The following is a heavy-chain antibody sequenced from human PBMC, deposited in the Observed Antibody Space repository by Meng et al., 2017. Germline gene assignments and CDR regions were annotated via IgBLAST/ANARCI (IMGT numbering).Heavy chain of an antibody. Sequence: EVQLEESGGGLVQPGGALRRSCAASGFSVTTSYMSWVRQAPGKGLEWVSVIYSGGSTYYADSVKGRFSIPRDNSKNTLYLQMNSLRAEDTAVYFCARDSSSGWYHNYWGQGTLVTVSS. D-gene: IGHD6-19*01. CDR3: ARDSSSGWYHNY. CDR2: IYSGGST. CDR1: GFSVTTSY. J-gene: IGHJ4*02. V-gene: IGHV3-66*01.